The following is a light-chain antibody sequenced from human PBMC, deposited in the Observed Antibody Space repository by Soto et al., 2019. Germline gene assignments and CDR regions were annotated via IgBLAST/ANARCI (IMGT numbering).Light chain of an antibody. J-gene: IGKJ5*01. CDR1: QGIGTW. Sequence: DIQMTQSPSSVSASVGDRVTITCRASQGIGTWLAWFQQKPGKAPELLIYAASNLQSGVPSRFSGSGSGTDFTLTISSLQPEDFATYYCQQANSFPITFGQGTRLEIK. CDR3: QQANSFPIT. V-gene: IGKV1-12*01. CDR2: AAS.